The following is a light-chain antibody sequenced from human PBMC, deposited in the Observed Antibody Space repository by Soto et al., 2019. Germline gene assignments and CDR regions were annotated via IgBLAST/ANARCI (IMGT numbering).Light chain of an antibody. CDR2: DIS. V-gene: IGKV3-15*01. CDR3: QQYNNWPS. J-gene: IGKJ5*01. CDR1: QTVSRN. Sequence: EVVMRQCPATLSVYPGEIATLSCRASQTVSRNLAWYQQRPGQAPRLLIYDISNRATGVPARFSGSGSETEFTLTIRSLQSEDFAVYFCQQYNNWPSFGQGTRLEIK.